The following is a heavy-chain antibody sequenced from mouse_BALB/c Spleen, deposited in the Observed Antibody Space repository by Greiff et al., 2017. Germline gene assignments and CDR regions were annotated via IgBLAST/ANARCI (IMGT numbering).Heavy chain of an antibody. D-gene: IGHD1-1*01. Sequence: EVKLMESGGGLVKPGGSLKLSCAASGFTFSSYAMSWVRQTPEKRLEWVASISSGGSTYYPDSVKGRFTISRDNARNILYLQMSSLRSEDTAMYYCARGNYGSPYFDYWGQGTTLTVSS. J-gene: IGHJ2*01. CDR3: ARGNYGSPYFDY. CDR2: ISSGGST. V-gene: IGHV5-6-5*01. CDR1: GFTFSSYA.